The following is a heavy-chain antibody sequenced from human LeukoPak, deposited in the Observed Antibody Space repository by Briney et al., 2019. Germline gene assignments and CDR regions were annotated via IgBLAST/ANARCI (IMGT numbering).Heavy chain of an antibody. CDR2: FDPEDGET. D-gene: IGHD4-17*01. CDR3: ATTIRGDYVIPAFDI. Sequence: ASVKVSCKASGYTFTGYYMHWVRQAPGKGLEWMGGFDPEDGETIYAQKFQGRVTMTEDTSTDTAYMGLSSLRSEDTAVYYCATTIRGDYVIPAFDIWGQGTMVTVSS. V-gene: IGHV1-24*01. CDR1: GYTFTGYY. J-gene: IGHJ3*02.